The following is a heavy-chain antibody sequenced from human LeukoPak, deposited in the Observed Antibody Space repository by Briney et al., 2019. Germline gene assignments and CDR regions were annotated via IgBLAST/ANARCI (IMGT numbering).Heavy chain of an antibody. CDR1: GYTFTSYY. CDR2: INPSGGST. Sequence: VTVSCXASGYTFTSYYMHWVRQAPGQGLEWMGLINPSGGSTSYAQKFQGRVTMTRDTSTSTVYMELSSLRSEDTAVYYCARVRYCSSTSCPRFFDYWGQGTLVTVSS. V-gene: IGHV1-46*01. D-gene: IGHD2-2*01. CDR3: ARVRYCSSTSCPRFFDY. J-gene: IGHJ4*02.